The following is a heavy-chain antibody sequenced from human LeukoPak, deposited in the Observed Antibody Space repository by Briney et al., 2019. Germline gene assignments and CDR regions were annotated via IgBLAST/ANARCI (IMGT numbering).Heavy chain of an antibody. CDR1: GGSISSYY. Sequence: PSETLSLTCTVSGGSISSYYWSWIRQPAGKGLEWIGYIYYSGSTYYNPSLKSRVTISVDTSKNQFSLKLSFVTAADTAVYYCARDNAGTSDYWGQGTLVTVSS. D-gene: IGHD6-13*01. V-gene: IGHV4-59*06. CDR3: ARDNAGTSDY. CDR2: IYYSGST. J-gene: IGHJ4*02.